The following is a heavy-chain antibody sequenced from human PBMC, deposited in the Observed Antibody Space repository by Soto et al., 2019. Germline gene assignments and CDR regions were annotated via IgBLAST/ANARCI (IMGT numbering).Heavy chain of an antibody. CDR2: VYRTGST. V-gene: IGHV4-4*02. CDR1: GGSISTSNW. Sequence: QVQLQESGPGLVKPSGTLSLTCAVSGGSISTSNWWSWVRQPPGKGLEWIGEVYRTGSTNYNPSLESRVIVSVDKSKNQFSLKLTSVTAADTAVYSCARARATIAAAAIFDCWGQGTLVTVSS. J-gene: IGHJ4*02. D-gene: IGHD6-13*01. CDR3: ARARATIAAAAIFDC.